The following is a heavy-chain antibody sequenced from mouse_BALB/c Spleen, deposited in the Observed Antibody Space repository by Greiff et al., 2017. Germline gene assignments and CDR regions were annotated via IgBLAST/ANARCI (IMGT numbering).Heavy chain of an antibody. J-gene: IGHJ3*01. D-gene: IGHD2-10*02. Sequence: EVHLVESGPGLVKPSQTVSLTCTVTGISITTGNYRWSWIRQFPGNKLEWIGYIYYSGTITYNPSLTSRTTITRDTSKNQFFLEMNSLTAEDTATYSCARGYGNEAWFAYWGQGTLVTVSA. CDR3: ARGYGNEAWFAY. CDR1: GISITTGNYR. CDR2: IYYSGTI. V-gene: IGHV3-5*02.